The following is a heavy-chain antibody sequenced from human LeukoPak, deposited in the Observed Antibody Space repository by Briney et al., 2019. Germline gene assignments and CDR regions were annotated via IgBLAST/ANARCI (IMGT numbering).Heavy chain of an antibody. CDR2: INPYNGNT. CDR1: GYTFSSYG. V-gene: IGHV1-18*01. Sequence: ASVKVSCKASGYTFSSYGINWVRQAPGQGLEWMGWINPYNGNTNYAQKLQGRVTVTTDTSTSTAYMELRSLRSDDTAVYYCARDLAWGYVEQRLGWLDPWGQGALVTVSS. D-gene: IGHD1/OR15-1a*01. CDR3: ARDLAWGYVEQRLGWLDP. J-gene: IGHJ5*02.